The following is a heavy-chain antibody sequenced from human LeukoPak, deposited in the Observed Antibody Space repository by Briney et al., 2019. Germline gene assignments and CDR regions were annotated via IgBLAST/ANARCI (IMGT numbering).Heavy chain of an antibody. Sequence: SETLSLTCTVSGDSISGSTYYWGWIRQPPGKGLEWIGSIVYSGNTYFNPSLKSRVTLSVDTSKTQFSLKMSPVTAADTAVYYCARRRSSGWYYFDYWGQGTLVTVSS. CDR3: ARRRSSGWYYFDY. J-gene: IGHJ4*02. CDR2: IVYSGNT. D-gene: IGHD6-19*01. CDR1: GDSISGSTYY. V-gene: IGHV4-39*01.